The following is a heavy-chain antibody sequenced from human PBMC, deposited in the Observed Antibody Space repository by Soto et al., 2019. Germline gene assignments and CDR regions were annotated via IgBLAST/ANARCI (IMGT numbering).Heavy chain of an antibody. J-gene: IGHJ5*01. V-gene: IGHV3-23*01. Sequence: EVQLLESGGGLVQPGGSLRLSCAASGFTFSSYAMSWVRQAPGKGLEWVSAISGSGGSTFYAASVKGRFTISRDTSKNTLFLQMTSLRAEDTAVYYCAKDRGRGYDCFDSCGQGTLVTVSS. CDR1: GFTFSSYA. D-gene: IGHD5-12*01. CDR2: ISGSGGST. CDR3: AKDRGRGYDCFDS.